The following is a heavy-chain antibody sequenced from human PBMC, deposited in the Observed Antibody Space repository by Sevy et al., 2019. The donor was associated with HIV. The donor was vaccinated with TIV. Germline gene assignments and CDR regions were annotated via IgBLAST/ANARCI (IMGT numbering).Heavy chain of an antibody. V-gene: IGHV1-24*01. Sequence: ASVKVSCKVSGSTLSRLSMHWVRQVPGKGLEWMASFDPEDGETFYARKFQGRVTMTEDTSTDTAYMELSSLRSADTAVYFCATTKDYYESYGSPFDYWGQGTLVTVSS. J-gene: IGHJ4*02. CDR1: GSTLSRLS. CDR2: FDPEDGET. D-gene: IGHD3-22*01. CDR3: ATTKDYYESYGSPFDY.